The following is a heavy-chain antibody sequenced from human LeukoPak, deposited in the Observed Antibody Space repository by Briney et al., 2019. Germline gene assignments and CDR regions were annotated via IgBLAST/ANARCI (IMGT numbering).Heavy chain of an antibody. V-gene: IGHV3-9*01. Sequence: PGGSLRLSCAASGFTFDDYAMHWVPQAPGKGLEWVSGVSWNSGSIGYADSVKGRFTISRDNAKNSLYLQMNSLRAEDTALYYCAKDFQYYDSSGYLDYWGQGTLVTVSS. D-gene: IGHD3-22*01. CDR1: GFTFDDYA. J-gene: IGHJ4*02. CDR3: AKDFQYYDSSGYLDY. CDR2: VSWNSGSI.